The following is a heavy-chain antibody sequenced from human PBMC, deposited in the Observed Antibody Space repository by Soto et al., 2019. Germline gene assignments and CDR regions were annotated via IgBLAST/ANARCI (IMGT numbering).Heavy chain of an antibody. Sequence: SETLSLTCAVSGYSITSGYYWGWIRQPPGKGREWIGSIYHSGNTYYNPSLKSRVTISVDTSKNQFSLRLSSVTAADTAVYYCAREGGTYCSGGSCYSDYYYYPMDVWGQGTTVTVSS. CDR3: AREGGTYCSGGSCYSDYYYYPMDV. D-gene: IGHD2-15*01. J-gene: IGHJ6*02. CDR2: IYHSGNT. CDR1: GYSITSGYY. V-gene: IGHV4-38-2*02.